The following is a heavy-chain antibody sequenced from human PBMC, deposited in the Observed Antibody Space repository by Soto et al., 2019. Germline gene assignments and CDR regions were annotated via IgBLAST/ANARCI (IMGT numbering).Heavy chain of an antibody. Sequence: EVQLVESGGGLVKPGGSLRLSCAASGFTFSSYSMNWVRQAPGKGLEWVSSISSSSSYIYYADSVKGRFTISRDNATNSLYLQMNSLRAEDTAVYYCARDPHYYGSGSYEAWGQGTLVTVSS. V-gene: IGHV3-21*01. CDR3: ARDPHYYGSGSYEA. J-gene: IGHJ5*02. D-gene: IGHD3-10*01. CDR1: GFTFSSYS. CDR2: ISSSSSYI.